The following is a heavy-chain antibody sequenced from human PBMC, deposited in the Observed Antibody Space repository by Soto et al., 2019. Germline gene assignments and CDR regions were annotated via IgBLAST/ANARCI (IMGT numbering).Heavy chain of an antibody. V-gene: IGHV5-51*01. CDR1: EYMFTNYW. D-gene: IGHD1-26*01. CDR2: IYPGDSDT. CDR3: ASLSRLGPHSAFDY. J-gene: IGHJ4*02. Sequence: TGESLKISCKGSEYMFTNYWIGWVRQMPGKGLEWMGIIYPGDSDTKYSPSFQGQVTISADRSVNAAYLRWSSLKASDTAMYYCASLSRLGPHSAFDYWGQGTLVTVSS.